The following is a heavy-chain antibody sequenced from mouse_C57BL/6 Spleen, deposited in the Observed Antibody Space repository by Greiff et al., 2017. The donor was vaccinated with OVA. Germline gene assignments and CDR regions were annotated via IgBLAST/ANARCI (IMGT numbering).Heavy chain of an antibody. CDR1: GYSITSGYY. Sequence: EVQRVESGPGLVKPSQSLSLTCSVTGYSITSGYYWNWIRQFPGNKLEWMGYISYDGSNNYNPSLKNRISITRDTSKNQFFLKLNSVTTEDTATYYCARNNWYFDVWGTGTTVTVSS. V-gene: IGHV3-6*01. CDR3: ARNNWYFDV. J-gene: IGHJ1*03. CDR2: ISYDGSN.